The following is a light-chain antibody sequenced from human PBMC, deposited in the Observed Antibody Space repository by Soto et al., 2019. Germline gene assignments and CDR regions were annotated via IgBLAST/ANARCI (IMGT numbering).Light chain of an antibody. V-gene: IGLV2-23*01. J-gene: IGLJ1*01. CDR1: SSDVGSYNL. Sequence: QSALTQPASVSGSPGQSITISCTGTSSDVGSYNLVSWYQQHPGKAPKLMIYEGSKRPSGVSNRFSGSKSGNTASLTISGLQAEDEADYYCGSYAGSSNYVFGNGTKVTV. CDR3: GSYAGSSNYV. CDR2: EGS.